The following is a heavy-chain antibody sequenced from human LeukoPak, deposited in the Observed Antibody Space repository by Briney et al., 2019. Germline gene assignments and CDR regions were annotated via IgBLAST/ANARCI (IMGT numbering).Heavy chain of an antibody. CDR2: IIPIFGTA. V-gene: IGHV1-69*05. Sequence: SVKVSCKASGGTFSSYAISWVRQSPGQGLEWMGGIIPIFGTANYAQKFQGRVTITTDESTSTAYMELSSLRSEDTAVYYCAREGILTGYYDYWGQGTLVTVSS. CDR3: AREGILTGYYDY. CDR1: GGTFSSYA. J-gene: IGHJ4*02. D-gene: IGHD3-9*01.